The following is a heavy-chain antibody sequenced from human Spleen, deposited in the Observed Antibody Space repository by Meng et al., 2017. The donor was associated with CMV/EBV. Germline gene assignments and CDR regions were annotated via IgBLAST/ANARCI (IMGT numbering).Heavy chain of an antibody. CDR3: ALDSSYYDSSRPRFDH. D-gene: IGHD3-22*01. CDR2: ISGSGGAT. Sequence: GGSLRLSCTVSGFTFDDFAMAWVRQAPGKGLEWVSGISGSGGATYYADSVKGRFTMSRDNSKNTLYLQMNSLRAEDTAAYYCALDSSYYDSSRPRFDHWGQGTLVTVSS. J-gene: IGHJ4*02. CDR1: GFTFDDFA. V-gene: IGHV3-23*01.